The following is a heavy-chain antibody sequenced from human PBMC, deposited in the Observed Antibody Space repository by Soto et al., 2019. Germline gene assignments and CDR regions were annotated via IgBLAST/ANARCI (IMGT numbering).Heavy chain of an antibody. CDR1: GGSIRSYY. D-gene: IGHD2-21*02. V-gene: IGHV4-59*01. CDR2: LYNSGST. J-gene: IGHJ6*02. Sequence: QVRPQESGPGLVKPSETLSLTCTVSGGSIRSYYWSWIRQAPGKGLEWIGYLYNSGSTVYNPSLKSRVTISVDTSKNQFSLKLNSVTAADTAVYYCARDLWGYCGTDCYPLDVWGQGTTVTVSS. CDR3: ARDLWGYCGTDCYPLDV.